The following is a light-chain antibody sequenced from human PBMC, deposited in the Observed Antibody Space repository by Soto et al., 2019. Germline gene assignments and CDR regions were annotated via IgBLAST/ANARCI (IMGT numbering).Light chain of an antibody. CDR1: QSISGT. Sequence: EIVMTQSPATLSVSPGLIATLAFRASQSISGTLAWYQQKPGQAPRLLIYGASTRATSFPARFSGSGSGTDFTLTISSLQSEDFAVYYCQQYNNWPWTFGQGTKVDIK. J-gene: IGKJ1*01. CDR3: QQYNNWPWT. V-gene: IGKV3-15*01. CDR2: GAS.